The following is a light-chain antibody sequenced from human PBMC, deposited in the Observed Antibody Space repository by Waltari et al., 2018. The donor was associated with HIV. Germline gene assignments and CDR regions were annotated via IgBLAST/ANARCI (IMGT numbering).Light chain of an antibody. J-gene: IGLJ3*02. V-gene: IGLV2-14*01. CDR3: SSYTSTSTMV. CDR2: EVN. Sequence: QSALTQPASVSGSPGQSITISCTGTSSDVGSYNYVSWYQQHPGKAPKLMIYEVNNRPSGVSNRFSGSKSANTVSLTISGLQAEDEADYYCSSYTSTSTMVFGGGTKVTVL. CDR1: SSDVGSYNY.